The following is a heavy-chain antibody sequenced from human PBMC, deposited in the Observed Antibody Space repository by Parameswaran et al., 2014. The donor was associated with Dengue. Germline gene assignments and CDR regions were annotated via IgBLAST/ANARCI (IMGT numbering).Heavy chain of an antibody. Sequence: AGGSLRLSCAASGFIFTNARMSWVRQAPGKGLEWVGRINTEAAGGTVDYAEPVKGRFTISRDASINTVHLQMYGLKIEDTAVYYCSTAATEPGRSLGYWGQGTLVTVSS. CDR1: GFIFTNAR. D-gene: IGHD1-26*01. CDR3: STAATEPGRSLGY. J-gene: IGHJ4*02. CDR2: INTEAAGGTV. V-gene: IGHV3-15*01.